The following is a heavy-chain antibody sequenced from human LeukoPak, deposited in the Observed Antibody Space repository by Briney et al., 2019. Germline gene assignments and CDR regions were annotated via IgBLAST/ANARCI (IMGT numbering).Heavy chain of an antibody. V-gene: IGHV4-59*01. D-gene: IGHD4-23*01. Sequence: SETLSLTCTVSGGSISSYYWSWIRQPPGKGLEWIGYIYYSGSTNYNPSLKSRVTISVDTSKNQFFLKLSSVTAADTAVYYCARGLTTVVTPYAFDIWGQGTMVTVSS. CDR1: GGSISSYY. CDR3: ARGLTTVVTPYAFDI. CDR2: IYYSGST. J-gene: IGHJ3*02.